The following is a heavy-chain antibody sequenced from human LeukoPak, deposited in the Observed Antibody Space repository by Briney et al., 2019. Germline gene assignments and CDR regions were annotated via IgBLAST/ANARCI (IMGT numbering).Heavy chain of an antibody. CDR3: AKDYIVAAPTGFDY. CDR2: ISGSGGNT. Sequence: GGSLRLSCAASGFTFSSYAMSWVRQAPGKGLEWVSAISGSGGNTYYADSVKGQFTISRDNSKNALYLQMNSLRAEDTAVYYCAKDYIVAAPTGFDYWGQGTLVTVSS. D-gene: IGHD6-13*01. CDR1: GFTFSSYA. V-gene: IGHV3-23*01. J-gene: IGHJ4*02.